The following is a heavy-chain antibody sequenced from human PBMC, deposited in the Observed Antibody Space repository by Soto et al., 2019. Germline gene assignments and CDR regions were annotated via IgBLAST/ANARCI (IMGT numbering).Heavy chain of an antibody. D-gene: IGHD4-17*01. CDR2: ISSSSSYI. CDR1: GFTFSSYS. Sequence: EVQLVESGGGLVKPGGSLRLSCAASGFTFSSYSMNWVRQAPGKGLEWVSSISSSSSYIYYADSVKGRFTISRDNAKNSLYLQMNSLRAEDTAVYYCATMTHGDYDPGHWGQGTLVTVSS. V-gene: IGHV3-21*01. J-gene: IGHJ4*02. CDR3: ATMTHGDYDPGH.